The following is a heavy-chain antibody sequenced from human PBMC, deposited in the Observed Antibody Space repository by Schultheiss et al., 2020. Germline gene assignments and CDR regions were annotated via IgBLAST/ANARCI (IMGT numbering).Heavy chain of an antibody. Sequence: SCAASGFTFSSYDMHWVRQAPGKGLEWVAVISYDGSNKYYADSVKGRFTISRDNSKNTLYLQMNSLRAEDTAVYYCATSISWYKIEFWGQGTLVTVSS. J-gene: IGHJ4*02. CDR1: GFTFSSYD. D-gene: IGHD6-13*01. V-gene: IGHV3-30*14. CDR2: ISYDGSNK. CDR3: ATSISWYKIEF.